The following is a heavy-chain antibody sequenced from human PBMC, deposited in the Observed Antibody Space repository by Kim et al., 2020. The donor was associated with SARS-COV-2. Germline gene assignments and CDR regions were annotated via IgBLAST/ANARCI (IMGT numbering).Heavy chain of an antibody. Sequence: SETLSLTCAVYGGSFSGYYWSWIRQPPGKGLEWIGEINHSGSTNYNPSLKSRVTISVDTSKNQFSLKLSSVTAADTAVYYCARVRERYYYGSGSYHYFDYWGQGTLVTVSS. D-gene: IGHD3-10*01. CDR3: ARVRERYYYGSGSYHYFDY. CDR2: INHSGST. CDR1: GGSFSGYY. J-gene: IGHJ4*02. V-gene: IGHV4-34*01.